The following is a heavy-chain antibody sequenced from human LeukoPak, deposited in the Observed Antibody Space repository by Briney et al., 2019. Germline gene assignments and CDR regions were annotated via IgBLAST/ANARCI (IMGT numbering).Heavy chain of an antibody. CDR2: ISAYNGNT. CDR1: GYSFSSYA. V-gene: IGHV1-18*01. D-gene: IGHD3-22*01. CDR3: ARDFYDSIGYFSLFDS. J-gene: IGHJ4*02. Sequence: ASVKVSCKASGYSFSSYAMNWVRQAPGQGLEWMGWISAYNGNTNYAQKLQGRVTLTTDSSTSTAYMELRSLRSDDTAVYYCARDFYDSIGYFSLFDSWGQGTLVTVSS.